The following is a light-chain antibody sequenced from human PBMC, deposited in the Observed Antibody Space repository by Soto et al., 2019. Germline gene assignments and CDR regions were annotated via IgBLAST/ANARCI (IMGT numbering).Light chain of an antibody. CDR3: SSYANSTTPVV. V-gene: IGLV2-11*01. CDR1: SNNVGDYKY. J-gene: IGLJ2*01. Sequence: QSALTQPRSVSGSPGQSVTISCTGTSNNVGDYKYVSWYQQHPGEAPKVMIYDVSKRPSGVPDRFSGSKSGKTASLTIFELQAEDEADYYCSSYANSTTPVVFGGGTKLTVL. CDR2: DVS.